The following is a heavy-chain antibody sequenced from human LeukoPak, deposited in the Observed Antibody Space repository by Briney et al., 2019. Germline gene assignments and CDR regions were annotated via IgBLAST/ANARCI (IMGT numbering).Heavy chain of an antibody. CDR1: GYTFTSYG. J-gene: IGHJ4*02. D-gene: IGHD6-13*01. Sequence: AAVTVSLKGSGYTFTSYGISGVRQAPGQGLEWMGLISAYNGNTNYAQKLQGRVTMTTDTSTNTDYMELRSLRTDETAVYYGARGRCLSSSWYHYWGQGTLVTVSS. CDR3: ARGRCLSSSWYHY. V-gene: IGHV1-18*01. CDR2: ISAYNGNT.